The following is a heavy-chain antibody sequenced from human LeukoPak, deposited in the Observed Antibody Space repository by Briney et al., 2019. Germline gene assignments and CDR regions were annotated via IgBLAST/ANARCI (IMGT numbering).Heavy chain of an antibody. CDR1: GGTFSSYA. CDR2: IIPILGIA. CDR3: ARGHKDIVVVVAARSNSDAFDI. Sequence: ASVKVSCKASGGTFSSYAISWVRQAPGQGLEWMGRIIPILGIANYAQKFQGRVTITADKSTSTAYMELSSLRSEDTAVYYCARGHKDIVVVVAARSNSDAFDIWGQGTMVTVSS. J-gene: IGHJ3*02. V-gene: IGHV1-69*04. D-gene: IGHD2-15*01.